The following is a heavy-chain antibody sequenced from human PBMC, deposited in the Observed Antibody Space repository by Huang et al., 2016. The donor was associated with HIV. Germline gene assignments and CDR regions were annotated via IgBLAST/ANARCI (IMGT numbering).Heavy chain of an antibody. CDR1: AGSIRTSCYY. CDR2: IYYTGST. CDR3: ARQDTSGWYAVPYYFDY. Sequence: QLQLQESGPGLVKPSETLSLTCTVSAGSIRTSCYYWGWIRQPPGQGLGCIGSIYYTGSTTYNPSLNRRVTISVDTSKSQFYLTLSGVTAADTAVYYCARQDTSGWYAVPYYFDYWGQGTLVTVSS. V-gene: IGHV4-39*01. J-gene: IGHJ4*02. D-gene: IGHD6-19*01.